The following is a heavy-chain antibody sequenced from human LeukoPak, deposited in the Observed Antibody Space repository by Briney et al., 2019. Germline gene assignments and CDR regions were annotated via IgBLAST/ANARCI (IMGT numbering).Heavy chain of an antibody. V-gene: IGHV3-53*01. D-gene: IGHD1-26*01. CDR3: ERVWEQSFDY. CDR1: GFTVSTYH. J-gene: IGHJ4*02. Sequence: GGSLRLSCAASGFTVSTYHMSWVRQAPGKGLEWVAISYSGGTSQHAESVKGRFTISRDNSKNTLYLQMDSLRAEDTALYYCERVWEQSFDYWGQGTLVTVSS. CDR2: SYSGGTS.